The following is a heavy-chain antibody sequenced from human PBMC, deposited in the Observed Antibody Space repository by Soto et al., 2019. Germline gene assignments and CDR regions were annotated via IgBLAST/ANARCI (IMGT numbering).Heavy chain of an antibody. CDR2: INPSGGST. J-gene: IGHJ4*02. CDR3: ARDHCSSTSCYGGGQYIDY. D-gene: IGHD2-2*01. Sequence: QVQLVQSGAEVKKPGASVKVSCKASGYTFTSYYMHWVRQAPGQGLEWMGIINPSGGSTSYAQKFQGRVTMTRDTSTSTVYMELSSLRSEDTAVYYCARDHCSSTSCYGGGQYIDYWGQGTLVTVSS. CDR1: GYTFTSYY. V-gene: IGHV1-46*01.